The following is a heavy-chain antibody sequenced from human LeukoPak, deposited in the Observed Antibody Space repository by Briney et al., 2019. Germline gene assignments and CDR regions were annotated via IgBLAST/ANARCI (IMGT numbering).Heavy chain of an antibody. Sequence: GGSLRLSCAASGFTFSDYYMSWIRQAPGKGLEWVSDISTSGGTIYYADSVKGRFTISRDNAKNTLYLQMNSLRAEDTAVYYCAMTTVGFDYWGQGALVTVSS. J-gene: IGHJ4*02. V-gene: IGHV3-11*04. D-gene: IGHD4-23*01. CDR1: GFTFSDYY. CDR3: AMTTVGFDY. CDR2: ISTSGGTI.